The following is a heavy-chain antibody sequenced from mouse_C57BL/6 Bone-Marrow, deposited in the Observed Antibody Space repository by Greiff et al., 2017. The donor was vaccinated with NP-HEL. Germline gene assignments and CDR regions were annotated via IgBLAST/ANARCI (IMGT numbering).Heavy chain of an antibody. CDR3: ARPIYDGLFYAMDY. CDR2: ISNGGGST. CDR1: GFTFSDYY. Sequence: EVHLVESGGGLVQPGGSLKLSCAASGFTFSDYYMYWVRQTPEKRLEWVAYISNGGGSTYYPDTVKGRFTISSATAKNPLYLPMRSLKSEDTAMYYCARPIYDGLFYAMDYCGQGTSVTGSS. D-gene: IGHD2-3*01. J-gene: IGHJ4*01. V-gene: IGHV5-12*01.